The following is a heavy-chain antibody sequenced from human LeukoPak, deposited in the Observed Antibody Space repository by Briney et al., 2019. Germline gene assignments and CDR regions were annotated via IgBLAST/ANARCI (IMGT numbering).Heavy chain of an antibody. V-gene: IGHV4-59*01. CDR3: ARAGDGNYQTYWYFDL. CDR1: GGSISSYY. CDR2: IYYSGST. J-gene: IGHJ2*01. Sequence: SETLSLTCTVSGGSISSYYWTWIRQPPGKAVEWIGYIYYSGSTNYNPSLKSRVTISVDTSKNQFSLQLSSVTAADTAVYYCARAGDGNYQTYWYFDLWGRGTLVTVS. D-gene: IGHD3-10*01.